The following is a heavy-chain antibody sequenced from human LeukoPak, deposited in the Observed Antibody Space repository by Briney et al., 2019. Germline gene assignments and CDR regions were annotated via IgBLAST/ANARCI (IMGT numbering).Heavy chain of an antibody. D-gene: IGHD3-3*01. Sequence: GGSLRLSCAASGFTFTSYSMNWVRQAPGKGLEWVAVISYDGSNKYYADSVKGRFTISGDNSKNTLYLQMNSLRAEDTAVYYCARDPQDYDFWSGYEVPHWGQGTLVTVSS. CDR3: ARDPQDYDFWSGYEVPH. CDR2: ISYDGSNK. J-gene: IGHJ4*02. CDR1: GFTFTSYS. V-gene: IGHV3-30-3*01.